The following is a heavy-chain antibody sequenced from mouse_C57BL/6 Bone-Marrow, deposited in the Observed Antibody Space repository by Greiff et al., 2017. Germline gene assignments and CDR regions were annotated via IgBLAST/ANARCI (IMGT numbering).Heavy chain of an antibody. D-gene: IGHD1-1*01. CDR3: AIHGSSLVDY. CDR2: IDPSDSYT. V-gene: IGHV1-59*01. CDR1: GYTFTSYW. Sequence: QVQLQQPGAELVRPGTSVKLSCKASGYTFTSYWMHWVKQRPGQGLEWIGVIDPSDSYTNYKQKFKGKATLTVDTSASTAYMQLSSLTSEDSAVYYCAIHGSSLVDYWGQGTTLTVSS. J-gene: IGHJ2*01.